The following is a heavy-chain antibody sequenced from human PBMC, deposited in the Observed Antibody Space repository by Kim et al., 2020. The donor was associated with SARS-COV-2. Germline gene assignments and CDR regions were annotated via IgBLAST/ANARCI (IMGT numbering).Heavy chain of an antibody. CDR2: ISSSSSTI. V-gene: IGHV3-48*02. CDR3: ARDVVTMVRGAPAYYYYGMDV. Sequence: GGSLRLSCAASGFTFSSYSMNWVRQAPGKGLEWVSYISSSSSTIYYADSVKGRFTISRDNAKNSLYLQMNSLRDEDTAVYYCARDVVTMVRGAPAYYYYGMDVWGQGTTVTVSS. J-gene: IGHJ6*02. CDR1: GFTFSSYS. D-gene: IGHD3-10*01.